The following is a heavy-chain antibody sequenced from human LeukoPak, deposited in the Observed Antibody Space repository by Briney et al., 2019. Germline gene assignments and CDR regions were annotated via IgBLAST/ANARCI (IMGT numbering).Heavy chain of an antibody. Sequence: SETLSLTCAVYGGSFSGSYWSWIRQPPGKGLEWVGEINHSGSTNYNPSLKSRVTISVDTSKNQFSLKLSSVTAADTAVYYCARLGYCSSTSCSNYYYYGMDVWGQGTTVTVSS. CDR3: ARLGYCSSTSCSNYYYYGMDV. J-gene: IGHJ6*02. CDR1: GGSFSGSY. V-gene: IGHV4-34*01. CDR2: INHSGST. D-gene: IGHD2-2*01.